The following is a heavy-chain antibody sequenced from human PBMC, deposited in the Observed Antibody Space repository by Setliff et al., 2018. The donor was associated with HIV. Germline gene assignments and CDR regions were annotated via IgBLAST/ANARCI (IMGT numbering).Heavy chain of an antibody. V-gene: IGHV3-48*03. CDR3: ARWPVVVPAAMWGLSPYYYYGMDV. CDR1: GFTFSNYE. D-gene: IGHD2-2*01. CDR2: ITGSGDTI. J-gene: IGHJ6*02. Sequence: GGSLRLSCAASGFTFSNYEMSWVRQAPGKGPEWVSYITGSGDTIYYADSVKGRFTMPRDNAKDSVYLQMNTLRVEDTAVYYCARWPVVVPAAMWGLSPYYYYGMDVWGQGTTVTVSS.